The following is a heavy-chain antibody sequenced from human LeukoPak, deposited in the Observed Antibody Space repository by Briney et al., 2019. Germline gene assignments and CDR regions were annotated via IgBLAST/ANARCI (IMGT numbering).Heavy chain of an antibody. CDR3: ARDLLYSGYDS. CDR1: SYY. CDR2: IYYSGST. V-gene: IGHV4-59*01. Sequence: SYYWSWIRQPPGKGLEWIGYIYYSGSTNYNPSLKSRVTISVDTSKNQFSLKLSSVTAADTAVYYCARDLLYSGYDSWGQGTLVTVSS. D-gene: IGHD5-12*01. J-gene: IGHJ5*02.